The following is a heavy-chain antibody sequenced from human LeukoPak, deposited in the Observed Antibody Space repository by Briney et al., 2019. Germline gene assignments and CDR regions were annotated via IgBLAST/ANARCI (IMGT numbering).Heavy chain of an antibody. V-gene: IGHV3-23*01. J-gene: IGHJ4*02. D-gene: IGHD2-2*02. CDR1: GFTFSSYA. Sequence: GGSLRLSCAASGFTFSSYAMSWVRQAPGTGLEWVSAISGSGGSTYYADSVKGRFTISRDNSKNTLYLQMNSLRAEDTAVYYCATSCSSTSCSTGVFDYWGQGTLVTVSS. CDR2: ISGSGGST. CDR3: ATSCSSTSCSTGVFDY.